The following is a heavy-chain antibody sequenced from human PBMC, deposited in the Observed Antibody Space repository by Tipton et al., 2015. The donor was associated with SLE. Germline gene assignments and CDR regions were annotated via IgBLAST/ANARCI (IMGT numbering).Heavy chain of an antibody. CDR2: INHSGST. J-gene: IGHJ2*01. CDR1: GGSFSGYY. D-gene: IGHD6-13*01. CDR3: ARVRGVTAAGKTNWYFDL. V-gene: IGHV4-34*01. Sequence: LSLTCVVYGGSFSGYYCSWIRQPPGKGLEWIGEINHSGSTNYNPSLKSRVTISVDTSKNQFSLKLTSVTAADTAVYYCARVRGVTAAGKTNWYFDLWGRGTLVTVSS.